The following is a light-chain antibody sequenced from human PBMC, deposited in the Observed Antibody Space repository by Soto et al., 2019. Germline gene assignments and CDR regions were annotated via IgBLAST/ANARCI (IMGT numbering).Light chain of an antibody. J-gene: IGLJ1*01. CDR3: SSFTGSNYV. V-gene: IGLV2-14*03. CDR2: DVS. CDR1: ISDVGGYNF. Sequence: QSVLTQPASVSGSPGQSITISCTGTISDVGGYNFVSWYQQYPGKAPKLMICDVSNRPSGVSNRVSGSKSGNTASLTISGLQAEDEADYYCSSFTGSNYVFGTGTKLTVL.